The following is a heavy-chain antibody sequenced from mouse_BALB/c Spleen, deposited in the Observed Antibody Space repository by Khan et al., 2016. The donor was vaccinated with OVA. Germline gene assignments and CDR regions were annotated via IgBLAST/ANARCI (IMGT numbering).Heavy chain of an antibody. J-gene: IGHJ3*01. D-gene: IGHD4-1*01. CDR3: AIHLTGSFAY. Sequence: VQLKESGGDLVKPGGSLKLSCAASGFTFSSYGMSWVRQTPDKRLEWVATISSAGDYTYYPDNVKGRFTISRDNAKNTLYLQLSNLKSEYTAMFYCAIHLTGSFAYWGQGTLVTVSS. CDR1: GFTFSSYG. V-gene: IGHV5-6*01. CDR2: ISSAGDYT.